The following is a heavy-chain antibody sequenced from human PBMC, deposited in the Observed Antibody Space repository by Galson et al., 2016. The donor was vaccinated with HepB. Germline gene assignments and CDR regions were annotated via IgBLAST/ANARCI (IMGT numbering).Heavy chain of an antibody. V-gene: IGHV3-53*04. D-gene: IGHD2/OR15-2a*01. CDR1: GFTVTRSY. J-gene: IGHJ4*02. Sequence: SLRLSCAASGFTVTRSYMTWVRQAPGKGLEWVSVIYSSGAPYYADSVNGRFIMSRHSSKNTLDLQMNSLTTEDTAVYYCARGLVGSTTAFDSWGRGALVTVSS. CDR2: IYSSGAP. CDR3: ARGLVGSTTAFDS.